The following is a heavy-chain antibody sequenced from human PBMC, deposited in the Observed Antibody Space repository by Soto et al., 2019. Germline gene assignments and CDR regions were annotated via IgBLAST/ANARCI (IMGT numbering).Heavy chain of an antibody. CDR1: GYTFTSYY. J-gene: IGHJ4*02. CDR3: ARGSYSHFDY. Sequence: ASLKVSCKASGYTFTSYYIHWVRQAPGQGLEWMGIIIPSGGSTTYAQKFQGRVTMTRDTSTSTVYMELSSLTSEDAAVYYCARGSYSHFDYWGQGTLVTVSS. D-gene: IGHD1-26*01. CDR2: IIPSGGST. V-gene: IGHV1-46*01.